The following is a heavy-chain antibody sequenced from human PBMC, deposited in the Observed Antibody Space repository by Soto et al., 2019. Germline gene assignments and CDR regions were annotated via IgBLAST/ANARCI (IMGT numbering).Heavy chain of an antibody. CDR1: GGSISSSNW. CDR2: IYHSGST. V-gene: IGHV4-4*02. J-gene: IGHJ4*02. Sequence: WETMSLTCAVSGGSISSSNWWSWVRQPPGKGLEWIGEIYHSGSTNYNPSLKSRVTISVDKSKNQFSLKLSSVTAADTAVYYCARVVSATTPFDYWGQGTLVTVSS. CDR3: ARVVSATTPFDY. D-gene: IGHD2-15*01.